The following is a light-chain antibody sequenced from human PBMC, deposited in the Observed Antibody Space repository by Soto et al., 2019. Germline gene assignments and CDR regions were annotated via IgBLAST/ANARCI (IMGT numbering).Light chain of an antibody. CDR1: SSDVGSYNL. Sequence: ALTQPASVSGSPGQSITISCTGTSSDVGSYNLVSWYQQYPGKAPKLMLYEGSKRPLGVSNRFSGSTSGNTASLTISGLQAEDEAEYYCCSYAGSSTYVFGTGTKLTVL. V-gene: IGLV2-23*01. J-gene: IGLJ1*01. CDR2: EGS. CDR3: CSYAGSSTYV.